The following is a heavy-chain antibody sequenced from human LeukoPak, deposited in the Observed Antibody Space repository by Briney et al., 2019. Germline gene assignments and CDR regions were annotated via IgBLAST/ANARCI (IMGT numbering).Heavy chain of an antibody. CDR3: ARVYSGSYYRFDY. V-gene: IGHV3-7*04. J-gene: IGHJ4*02. Sequence: GGSLRLSCAASGFTFSSYWMSWVRQAPGKGLEWVANIKQDGSEKYYVDSVKGRFTISRDNAKNSLYLQMNSLRAEDTAVYYCARVYSGSYYRFDYWGQGTLVTVSS. CDR1: GFTFSSYW. CDR2: IKQDGSEK. D-gene: IGHD1-26*01.